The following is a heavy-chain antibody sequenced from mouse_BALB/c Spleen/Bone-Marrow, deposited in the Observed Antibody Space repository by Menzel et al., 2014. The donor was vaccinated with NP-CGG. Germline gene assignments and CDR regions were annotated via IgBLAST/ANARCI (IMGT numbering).Heavy chain of an antibody. CDR3: ARDGNYDGYFDY. D-gene: IGHD2-1*01. V-gene: IGHV3-5*02. Sequence: EVQLQQSGPGLVKPSQTVSLTCTVTGISITTGNYRWSWIRQFPGNKLEWIGYIYYSGTITYNPSLTSRTTITRDTPKNQFFLEMNSLTAEDTATYYCARDGNYDGYFDYWGQGTTLTVSS. CDR2: IYYSGTI. CDR1: GISITTGNYR. J-gene: IGHJ2*01.